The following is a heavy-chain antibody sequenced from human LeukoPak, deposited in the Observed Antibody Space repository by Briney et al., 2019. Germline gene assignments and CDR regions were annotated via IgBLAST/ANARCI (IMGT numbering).Heavy chain of an antibody. Sequence: GGSLRLSCAASGFTFSSYAMSWVRQAPGKGLEWVSAISGSGGSTYYADSVKGRFTISRDNSKNTLYLQMNSLRAEDTAVYYCAKHSSSWYVNYLDYWGQGTLVTVSS. CDR1: GFTFSSYA. CDR2: ISGSGGST. V-gene: IGHV3-23*01. D-gene: IGHD6-13*01. J-gene: IGHJ4*02. CDR3: AKHSSSWYVNYLDY.